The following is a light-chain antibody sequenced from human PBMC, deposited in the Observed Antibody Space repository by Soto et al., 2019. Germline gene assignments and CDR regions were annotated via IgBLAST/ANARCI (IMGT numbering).Light chain of an antibody. Sequence: ELVLTQSPGTLSLSPGERATLSCRANQSVSSAYLARYQQKPGQAPRLLILCASIMATGIPERFSGGGSGTDFTLTISRLEREVSAVYYCQQYGSSPTYTFGHGTTLEIK. J-gene: IGKJ2*01. V-gene: IGKV3-20*01. CDR3: QQYGSSPTYT. CDR1: QSVSSAY. CDR2: CAS.